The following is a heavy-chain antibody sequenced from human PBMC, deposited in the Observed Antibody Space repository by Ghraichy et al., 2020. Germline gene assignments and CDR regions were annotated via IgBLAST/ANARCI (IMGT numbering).Heavy chain of an antibody. Sequence: SETLSLTCIVSGGSISSSSYYWDWIRQSPGKGLEWIGSIYYSGATYYNPSLRSRVTISIDTSENHFSLRLSSVTAADTAVYYCVRDRVGVAVAGCGKFDLWGRGTLVTVSS. J-gene: IGHJ2*01. CDR2: IYYSGAT. CDR1: GGSISSSSYY. V-gene: IGHV4-39*07. CDR3: VRDRVGVAVAGCGKFDL. D-gene: IGHD6-19*01.